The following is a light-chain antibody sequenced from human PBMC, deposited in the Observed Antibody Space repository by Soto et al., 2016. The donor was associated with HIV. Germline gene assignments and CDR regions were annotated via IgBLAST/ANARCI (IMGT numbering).Light chain of an antibody. V-gene: IGLV3-1*01. CDR2: RDT. CDR1: NLGNTY. CDR3: QAWDSTTNLYV. J-gene: IGLJ1*01. Sequence: SYELTQPPSVSVSPGQTASITCSGHNLGNTYASWYQQKPGQSPLMVIYRDTKRPSGIPERFSGSNSGHTATLTISGTQAMDEADYFCQAWDSTTNLYVFGTGTKVTVL.